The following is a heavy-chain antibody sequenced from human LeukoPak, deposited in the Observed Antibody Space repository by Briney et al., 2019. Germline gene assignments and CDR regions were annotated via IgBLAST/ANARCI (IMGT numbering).Heavy chain of an antibody. J-gene: IGHJ6*03. CDR1: GGSISSYY. Sequence: KPSETLSLTCIVSGGSISSYYWNWIRQSAGKGLEWIGRIYIGGSTSYNPSLKSRVTMSIDTSKNQFSLKLSSVTAADTAFYYCARVRNYCDTTNCFYYYYMDVWGKGITVTVSS. D-gene: IGHD2-2*01. V-gene: IGHV4-4*07. CDR2: IYIGGST. CDR3: ARVRNYCDTTNCFYYYYMDV.